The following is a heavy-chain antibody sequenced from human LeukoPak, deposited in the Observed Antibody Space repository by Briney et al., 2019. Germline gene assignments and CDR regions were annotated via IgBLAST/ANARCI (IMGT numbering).Heavy chain of an antibody. V-gene: IGHV3-21*04. Sequence: PGGSLRLSCAASGFTLSSYSMNWVRQAPGKGLEWVSSISSSSSYIYYADSVKGRFTISRDNAKKSLYLQMNSLRAEDTALYYCAKDSTVKAFDYWGQGTLVTVSS. J-gene: IGHJ4*02. CDR3: AKDSTVKAFDY. CDR1: GFTLSSYS. D-gene: IGHD4-17*01. CDR2: ISSSSSYI.